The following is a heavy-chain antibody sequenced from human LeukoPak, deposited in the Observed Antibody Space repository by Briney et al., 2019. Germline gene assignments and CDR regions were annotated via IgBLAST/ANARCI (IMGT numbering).Heavy chain of an antibody. CDR1: GFTFSSYW. V-gene: IGHV3-7*04. Sequence: GGSLRLPCVASGFTFSSYWMSWVRQAPGKGLEWVANIKQDGSEKYYVDSVKGRFTISRDNAKNSLYLQMNSLRAEDTAVYYCARAPGDYYDSSGYYQYYFDYWGQGTLVTVSS. CDR2: IKQDGSEK. CDR3: ARAPGDYYDSSGYYQYYFDY. J-gene: IGHJ4*02. D-gene: IGHD3-22*01.